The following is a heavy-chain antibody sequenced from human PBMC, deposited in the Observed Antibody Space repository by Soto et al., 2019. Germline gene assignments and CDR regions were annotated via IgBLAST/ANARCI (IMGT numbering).Heavy chain of an antibody. D-gene: IGHD2-21*02. J-gene: IGHJ6*02. V-gene: IGHV3-30*18. CDR3: AKDEGGEAVVTDFYYYYGMDV. CDR1: GFTFSSYA. CDR2: ISYDESNK. Sequence: QVQLVESGGGVVQPGRSLRLSCAASGFTFSSYAVHWVRQAPGKGLEWVAVISYDESNKYYADSVKGRFTISRDNSKNTLYLQMSSLRAEDTAVYYCAKDEGGEAVVTDFYYYYGMDVWGQGTTVTVSS.